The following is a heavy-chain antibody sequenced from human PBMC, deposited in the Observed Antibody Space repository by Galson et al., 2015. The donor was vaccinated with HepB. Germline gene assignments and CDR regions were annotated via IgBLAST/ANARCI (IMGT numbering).Heavy chain of an antibody. Sequence: SLRLSCAASGFTFSSYGMHWVRQAPGKGLEWVAVISYDGSNKYYADSVKGRFTISKDNSNNMLYLQMNSQRAEDSAVYYCAKDRAFTFELDYGMDVWGQGTTVTVSS. CDR1: GFTFSSYG. CDR2: ISYDGSNK. D-gene: IGHD3-16*01. V-gene: IGHV3-30*18. J-gene: IGHJ6*02. CDR3: AKDRAFTFELDYGMDV.